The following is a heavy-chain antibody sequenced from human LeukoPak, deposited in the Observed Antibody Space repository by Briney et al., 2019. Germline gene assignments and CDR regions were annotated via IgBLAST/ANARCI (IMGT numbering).Heavy chain of an antibody. D-gene: IGHD3-16*02. Sequence: SETLSLTCTVSGGSTTFGSYYWTWIRQPAGKGLEWIGRIYTSGRTFYNPSLKSRVTISMDTSMNQFSLRLNSVTAADTAVYYCARARVIPASFDDWGQGALVTVSS. CDR2: IYTSGRT. J-gene: IGHJ4*02. V-gene: IGHV4-61*02. CDR3: ARARVIPASFDD. CDR1: GGSTTFGSYY.